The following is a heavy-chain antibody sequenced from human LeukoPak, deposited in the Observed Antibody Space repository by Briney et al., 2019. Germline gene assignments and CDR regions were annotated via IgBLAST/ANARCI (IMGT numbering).Heavy chain of an antibody. CDR2: IYYSGST. Sequence: PSETLSLTRTVSGGSISSYYWSWIRQPPGKGLEWIGYIYYSGSTNYNPSLKSRVTISVDTSKNQFSLKLSSVTAADTAVYYCARDTPLTYDFWSGYYTGYYGMDVWGQGTTVTVSS. J-gene: IGHJ6*02. CDR3: ARDTPLTYDFWSGYYTGYYGMDV. CDR1: GGSISSYY. V-gene: IGHV4-59*01. D-gene: IGHD3-3*01.